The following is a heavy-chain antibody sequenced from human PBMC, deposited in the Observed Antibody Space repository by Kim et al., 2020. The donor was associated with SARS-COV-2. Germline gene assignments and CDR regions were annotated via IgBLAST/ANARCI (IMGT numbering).Heavy chain of an antibody. Sequence: YADSVKGRFTISRDHAKNSLHLHINSLRAEDTALYYCAKDQGGSYDYFDHWGQGTLVTVSS. CDR3: AKDQGGSYDYFDH. J-gene: IGHJ4*02. V-gene: IGHV3-9*01. D-gene: IGHD1-26*01.